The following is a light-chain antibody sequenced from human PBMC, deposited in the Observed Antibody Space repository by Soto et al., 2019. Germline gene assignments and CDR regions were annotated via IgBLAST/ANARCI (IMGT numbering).Light chain of an antibody. Sequence: QAVVTQPPSASGSPGQSVTITGSGTSSDVGEENYVSWYQQHPGKVPKLILYEVSKRPSGVPDRFSGYRSGNTASLTVAGLQAEDEADYYCSSFAGSPVVFGGVTKVTVL. V-gene: IGLV2-8*01. CDR1: SSDVGEENY. CDR3: SSFAGSPVV. CDR2: EVS. J-gene: IGLJ2*01.